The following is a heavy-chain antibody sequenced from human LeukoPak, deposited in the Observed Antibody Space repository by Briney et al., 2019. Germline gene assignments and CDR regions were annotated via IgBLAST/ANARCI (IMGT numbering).Heavy chain of an antibody. V-gene: IGHV3-23*01. CDR3: VKDYGPKQLVFFEY. D-gene: IGHD6-13*01. J-gene: IGHJ4*02. Sequence: GGSLRLSCAASGFGISGFAMTWVRQAPGKGLEWVSGISETGGTTFYADSVKGRFTISRDNSRNTLYVQMNSLRGGDTAVYYCVKDYGPKQLVFFEYWGQGTLVTVSS. CDR2: ISETGGTT. CDR1: GFGISGFA.